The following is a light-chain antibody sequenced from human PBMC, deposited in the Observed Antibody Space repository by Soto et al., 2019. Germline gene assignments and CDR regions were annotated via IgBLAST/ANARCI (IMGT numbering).Light chain of an antibody. J-gene: IGKJ1*01. CDR3: QHYNSYAEA. CDR1: QTISSW. CDR2: KAS. Sequence: DITMTQSPSTLSGSVGDRVTITCRASQTISSWLAWYQQKPGKAPKLLIYKASTLKSGVPSRFSGSGSGTEFTLTISSLQPEEFATYYCQHYNSYAEAFGQGTKVELK. V-gene: IGKV1-5*03.